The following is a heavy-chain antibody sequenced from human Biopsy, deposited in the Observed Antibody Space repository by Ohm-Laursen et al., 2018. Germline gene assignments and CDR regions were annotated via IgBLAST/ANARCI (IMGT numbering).Heavy chain of an antibody. CDR1: GFIVSSYD. D-gene: IGHD5-24*01. V-gene: IGHV3-21*01. Sequence: SLRLACTAAGFIVSSYDMSWVRQAPGKGLEWISYIGETSSHIYDADSVRGRFTVARDIAKNSLYLQLNSLRVEDTAVYYCARDSSRRDREGGMYVWGQGTTVTVSS. CDR3: ARDSSRRDREGGMYV. CDR2: IGETSSHI. J-gene: IGHJ6*02.